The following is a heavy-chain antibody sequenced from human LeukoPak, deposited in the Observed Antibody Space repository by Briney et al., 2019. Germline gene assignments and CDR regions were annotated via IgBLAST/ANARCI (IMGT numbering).Heavy chain of an antibody. CDR3: AKQGLRGTAVYDY. D-gene: IGHD1-26*01. CDR2: ISGDGGTI. V-gene: IGHV3-23*01. CDR1: GFTFSTYA. J-gene: IGHJ4*02. Sequence: GGSLRLSCAASGFTFSTYAMSWVRQAPGKGLEWVSAISGDGGTIYYADSVKGRFTISRDNSKNTLSLQMNSLRADDTAVYSCAKQGLRGTAVYDYWGEGTLVTVSS.